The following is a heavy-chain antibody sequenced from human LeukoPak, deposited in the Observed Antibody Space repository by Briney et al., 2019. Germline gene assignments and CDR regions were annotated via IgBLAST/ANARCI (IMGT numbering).Heavy chain of an antibody. CDR3: AKDPNGDYIGTFDI. J-gene: IGHJ3*02. Sequence: GGSLRLSCAASGFTFSSYGMHWVRQAPGKGLEWVAVISYDGSNKYYADSVKGRFTISRDNSKNTLYLQMNSLRAEDTAVYYCAKDPNGDYIGTFDIWGQGTMVTVSS. V-gene: IGHV3-30*18. CDR1: GFTFSSYG. CDR2: ISYDGSNK. D-gene: IGHD4-17*01.